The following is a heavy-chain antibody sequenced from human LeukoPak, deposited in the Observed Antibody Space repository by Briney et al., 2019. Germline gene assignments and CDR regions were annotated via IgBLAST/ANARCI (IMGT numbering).Heavy chain of an antibody. D-gene: IGHD5-18*01. CDR2: IYTSGSI. J-gene: IGHJ4*02. Sequence: PSETLSLTCTVSGGSISSNYWSWVRQPAGKGLEWIGRIYTSGSINCNPSLKSRVTISVDKSNNQFSLKLTSVTAADTAVYYCARDSGTYSYGPGPFDYWGQGTLVTVSS. CDR3: ARDSGTYSYGPGPFDY. V-gene: IGHV4-4*07. CDR1: GGSISSNY.